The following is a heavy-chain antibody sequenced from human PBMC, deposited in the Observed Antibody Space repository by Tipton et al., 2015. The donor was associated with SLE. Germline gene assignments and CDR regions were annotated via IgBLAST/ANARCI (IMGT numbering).Heavy chain of an antibody. J-gene: IGHJ4*02. CDR3: ARGRNMVNGDY. Sequence: TLSLTCTVSGGSISSGSYYWSWIRQPAGKGLEWIGYIYTSESTNYNPSLKSRVTISVDTSKNQFSLKLSSVTAADTAVYYCARGRNMVNGDYWGQGTLVTVSS. CDR2: IYTSEST. D-gene: IGHD5-18*01. V-gene: IGHV4-61*09. CDR1: GGSISSGSYY.